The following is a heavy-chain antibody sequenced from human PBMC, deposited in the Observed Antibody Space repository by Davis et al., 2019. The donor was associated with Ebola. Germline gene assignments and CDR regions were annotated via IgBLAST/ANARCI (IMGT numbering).Heavy chain of an antibody. V-gene: IGHV3-30*02. J-gene: IGHJ4*02. D-gene: IGHD3-16*02. Sequence: GESLKISCAASGFTFSSYYMHWVRQAPGKGLEWVAIIRYDGNNKNYADSLKGRFTISRDNSKNTLYLQMNSLRAEDTAVYYCAKDLSTTTLWYFDYWGQGTLVTVSS. CDR2: IRYDGNNK. CDR3: AKDLSTTTLWYFDY. CDR1: GFTFSSYY.